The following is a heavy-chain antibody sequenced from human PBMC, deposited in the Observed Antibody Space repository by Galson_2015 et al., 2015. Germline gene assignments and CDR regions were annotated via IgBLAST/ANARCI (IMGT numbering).Heavy chain of an antibody. V-gene: IGHV1-18*01. J-gene: IGHJ4*02. CDR2: ISVDNGGR. CDR1: GYIFTGYG. CDR3: ARDEGYCGGDCYSY. D-gene: IGHD2-21*02. Sequence: SVKVSCKASGYIFTGYGISWVRQAPGQGLEWLGRISVDNGGRKFAQRFQGRVTMTTDTSTSTAYLELTSLRSDDTAVYYCARDEGYCGGDCYSYWGQGTLVTVSS.